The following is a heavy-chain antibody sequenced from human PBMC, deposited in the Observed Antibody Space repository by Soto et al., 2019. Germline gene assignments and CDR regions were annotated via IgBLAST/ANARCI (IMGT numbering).Heavy chain of an antibody. D-gene: IGHD3-22*01. CDR1: GGTFSSYA. CDR2: IIPIFGTA. J-gene: IGHJ5*02. CDR3: ARPTRYYYDSSGQSAWFDP. V-gene: IGHV1-69*12. Sequence: QVQLVQSGAEVKKPGSSVKVSCKASGGTFSSYAISWVRQAPGQGLEWMGGIIPIFGTANYAQKFQGRVTITADEPTSTAYMELGSLRSEDTAVYYCARPTRYYYDSSGQSAWFDPWGQGTLVTVSS.